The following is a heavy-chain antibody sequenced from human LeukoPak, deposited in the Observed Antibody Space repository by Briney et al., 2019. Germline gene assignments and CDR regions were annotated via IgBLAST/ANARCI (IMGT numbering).Heavy chain of an antibody. CDR1: GFTFSSYA. V-gene: IGHV3-23*01. J-gene: IGHJ4*02. CDR2: ISGSGGST. D-gene: IGHD1-26*01. CDR3: ARVASYSSTSFDS. Sequence: TGGSLRLSCAASGFTFSSYAMSWVRQAPGKGLEWVSAISGSGGSTYYADSAKGRFTISRDNAKNTLSLQMNSLRAEDTAVYYCARVASYSSTSFDSWGQGTLVTVSS.